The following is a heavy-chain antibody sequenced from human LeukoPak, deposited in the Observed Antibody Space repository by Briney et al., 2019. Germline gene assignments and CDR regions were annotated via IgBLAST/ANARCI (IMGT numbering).Heavy chain of an antibody. J-gene: IGHJ4*02. CDR2: IIPIFGTA. D-gene: IGHD3-9*01. V-gene: IGHV1-69*13. CDR3: ARVRYFDWLHDY. CDR1: GGTFSSYA. Sequence: SVKVSCKASGGTFSSYAISWVRQAPGQGLEWMGGIIPIFGTANYAQKFQGRVTITADESTSTAYMELRSLRSDDTAVYYCARVRYFDWLHDYWGQGTLVTVSS.